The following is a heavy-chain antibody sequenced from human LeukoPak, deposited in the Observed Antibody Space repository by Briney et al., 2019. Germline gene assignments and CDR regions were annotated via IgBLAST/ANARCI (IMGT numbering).Heavy chain of an antibody. CDR2: IIPIFGTA. Sequence: ASVKVSCKASGGTFSSYAISWVRQAPGQGLEWMGGIIPIFGTANYAQKFQGRVTITADESTSTAYMELSSLRSEDTAVYYCARVGAYCGGDCYSFDYWGQGTLVTVSS. CDR3: ARVGAYCGGDCYSFDY. V-gene: IGHV1-69*13. J-gene: IGHJ4*02. D-gene: IGHD2-21*01. CDR1: GGTFSSYA.